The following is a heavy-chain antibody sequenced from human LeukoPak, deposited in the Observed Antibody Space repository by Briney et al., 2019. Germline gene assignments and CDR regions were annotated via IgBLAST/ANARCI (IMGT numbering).Heavy chain of an antibody. J-gene: IGHJ5*02. V-gene: IGHV4-39*01. CDR1: GGSISSSSYY. CDR3: ARVGHYYDSSGYYVNWFDP. D-gene: IGHD3-22*01. Sequence: KPSETLSLTCTVSGGSISSSSYYWGWIRQPPGKGLEWIGSIYYSGSTYYNPSLKSRVTISVDTSKNQFSLKLSSVTAADTAVYYCARVGHYYDSSGYYVNWFDPWGQGTLVTVSS. CDR2: IYYSGST.